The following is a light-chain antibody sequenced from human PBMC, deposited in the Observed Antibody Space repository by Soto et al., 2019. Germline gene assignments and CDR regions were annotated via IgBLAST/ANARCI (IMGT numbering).Light chain of an antibody. V-gene: IGKV3-20*01. J-gene: IGKJ1*01. CDR1: QSVSSNY. CDR2: GAS. Sequence: EVMLTQSPGTLSLSPGERATLSCRASQSVSSNYLDWYQQRSGHAPRLLIYGASNRATGIPDRFSGSGSGTNFTLTIRRLEHEDFAVYYCQQYDTSPRTFGQGTKVEFK. CDR3: QQYDTSPRT.